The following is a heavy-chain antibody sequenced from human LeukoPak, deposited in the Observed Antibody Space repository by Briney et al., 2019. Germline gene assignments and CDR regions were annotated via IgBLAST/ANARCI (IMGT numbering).Heavy chain of an antibody. J-gene: IGHJ4*02. CDR2: ISGSGGGT. CDR3: AKRGVVIRVILVGFHKEAYYFDS. V-gene: IGHV3-23*01. D-gene: IGHD3-22*01. CDR1: GITHSNYG. Sequence: GGSLRLSCAVSGITHSNYGMSWVRQAPGKGLEWVAGISGSGGGTNYADSVKGRFTISRDNRKNTLYLQMNSLRAEDTAVYFCAKRGVVIRVILVGFHKEAYYFDSWGQGALVTVSS.